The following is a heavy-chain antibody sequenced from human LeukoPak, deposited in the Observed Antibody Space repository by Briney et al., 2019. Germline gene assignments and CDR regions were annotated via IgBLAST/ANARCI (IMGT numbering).Heavy chain of an antibody. CDR3: ARQTTMYRGVIYFDY. J-gene: IGHJ4*02. CDR1: GGSISSTSYY. D-gene: IGHD3-10*01. CDR2: IYYSGST. Sequence: PSETLSLTCTVSGGSISSTSYYWVWIRQPPGKGLEWIGSIYYSGSTYCNPSLKSRVTISVDTSKNQFPLKLSSVPAADTAGYYCARQTTMYRGVIYFDYWGQGTLVTVSS. V-gene: IGHV4-39*01.